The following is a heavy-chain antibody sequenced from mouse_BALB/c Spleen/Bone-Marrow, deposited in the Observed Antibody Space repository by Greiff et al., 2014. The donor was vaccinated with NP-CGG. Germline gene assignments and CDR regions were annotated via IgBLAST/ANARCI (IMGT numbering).Heavy chain of an antibody. Sequence: VQLKQSGAELVKPGASVKLSCTASGFNIKDTYMHWVKQRPEQGLEWIGRIDPANGNSKYDPKFQGKATITADTSSNTAYQQLSSLTSEDTAVYYCAFITTVVEYYFDYWGQGTTLTVSS. V-gene: IGHV14-3*02. J-gene: IGHJ2*01. CDR3: AFITTVVEYYFDY. CDR1: GFNIKDTY. D-gene: IGHD1-1*01. CDR2: IDPANGNS.